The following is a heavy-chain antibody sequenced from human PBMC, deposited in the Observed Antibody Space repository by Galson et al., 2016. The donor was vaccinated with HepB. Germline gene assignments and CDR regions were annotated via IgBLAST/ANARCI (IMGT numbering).Heavy chain of an antibody. J-gene: IGHJ4*02. CDR2: ISHRGSDT. Sequence: SLRLSCAASGFTFSDFYMTWIRQAPGKGLEYVSHISHRGSDTNYADSVKGRFTISRDNAKNTLYLQMSSLRVEDAAIYFCAGGTAWHHFNFWGQGSLVIVSS. CDR3: AGGTAWHHFNF. V-gene: IGHV3-11*03. CDR1: GFTFSDFY. D-gene: IGHD1-26*01.